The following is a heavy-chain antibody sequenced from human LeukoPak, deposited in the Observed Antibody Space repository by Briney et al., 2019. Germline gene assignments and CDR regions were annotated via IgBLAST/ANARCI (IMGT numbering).Heavy chain of an antibody. CDR3: ARGGDIVVVPAARGAFDI. V-gene: IGHV1-69*05. D-gene: IGHD2-2*01. J-gene: IGHJ3*02. CDR1: GGTFSSYV. CDR2: IIPIFGTA. Sequence: SVKVSCKASGGTFSSYVISWVRQAPGQGLEWMGGIIPIFGTANYAQKFQGRVTITTDESTSTAYMELSSLRSEDTAVYYCARGGDIVVVPAARGAFDIWGQGTMVTVSS.